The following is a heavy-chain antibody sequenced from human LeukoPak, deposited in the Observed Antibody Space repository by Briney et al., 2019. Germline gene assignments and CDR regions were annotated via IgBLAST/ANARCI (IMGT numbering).Heavy chain of an antibody. V-gene: IGHV3-30*03. CDR2: ISYDGSNK. CDR3: ARDPYSSGWYGFFDY. D-gene: IGHD6-19*01. Sequence: GRSLRLSCAASGFTFSSYGMHWVRQAPGKGLEWVAVISYDGSNKYYADSVKGRFTISRDNSKNTLYLQMNSLRAEDTAVYYCARDPYSSGWYGFFDYWGQGTLVTVSS. J-gene: IGHJ4*02. CDR1: GFTFSSYG.